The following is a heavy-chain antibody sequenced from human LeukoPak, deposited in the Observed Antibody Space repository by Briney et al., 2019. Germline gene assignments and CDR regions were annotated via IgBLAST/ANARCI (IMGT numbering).Heavy chain of an antibody. CDR3: AKPGNSFHC. Sequence: GGSLRLSCAASGFTFSSYAMSWLRQAPGKGLEWVSAISVSGGSTYYADPVKGRFTISRDNSKNTLYLQMSSLRAEDTAVYSCAKPGNSFHCWGQGTLVTVSS. J-gene: IGHJ4*02. V-gene: IGHV3-23*01. CDR2: ISVSGGST. CDR1: GFTFSSYA.